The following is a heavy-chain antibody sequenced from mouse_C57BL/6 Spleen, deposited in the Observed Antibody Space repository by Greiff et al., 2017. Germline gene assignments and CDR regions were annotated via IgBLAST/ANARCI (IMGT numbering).Heavy chain of an antibody. J-gene: IGHJ2*01. D-gene: IGHD1-1*02. CDR3: ARSKRGGEDYFDY. Sequence: QVQLQQPGAELVKPGASVTLSCKASGYTFTSYWMQWVKQRPGQGLEWIGEIDPSDSYTNYNQKFTGKATLTVETSSSTAYMQLSSLTSEDSAVFYGARSKRGGEDYFDYWGQGTTLTVSS. V-gene: IGHV1-50*01. CDR1: GYTFTSYW. CDR2: IDPSDSYT.